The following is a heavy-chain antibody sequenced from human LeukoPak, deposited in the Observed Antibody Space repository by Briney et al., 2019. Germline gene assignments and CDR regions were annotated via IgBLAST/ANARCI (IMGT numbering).Heavy chain of an antibody. Sequence: GASVKVSCKASGYTFTGYYMHWVRQAPGQGLEWMGWINPNSGDTNYAQKFQGRVTMTRDTSISTAYMELSRLRSDDTAVYYCPRDRVGYCSGGSCYPNWFDPWGQGTLVTVSS. CDR3: PRDRVGYCSGGSCYPNWFDP. V-gene: IGHV1-2*02. CDR2: INPNSGDT. D-gene: IGHD2-15*01. J-gene: IGHJ5*02. CDR1: GYTFTGYY.